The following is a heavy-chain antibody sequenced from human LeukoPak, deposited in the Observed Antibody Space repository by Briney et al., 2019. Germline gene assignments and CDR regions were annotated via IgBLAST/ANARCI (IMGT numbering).Heavy chain of an antibody. CDR1: GGSFTSEH. J-gene: IGHJ2*01. Sequence: SETLSLTCTVTGGSFTSEHWNWVRQTAGKGLEWIGRVDSRGNANYNPSLRSRVALSADTSKNQFFLRLNSVTAADTAVYYCARDANGGWYSDWFFDLWGRGTLVTVSS. CDR3: ARDANGGWYSDWFFDL. V-gene: IGHV4-4*07. CDR2: VDSRGNA. D-gene: IGHD6-19*01.